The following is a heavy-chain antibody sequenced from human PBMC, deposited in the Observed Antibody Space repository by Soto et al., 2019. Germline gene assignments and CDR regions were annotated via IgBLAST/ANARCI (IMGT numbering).Heavy chain of an antibody. J-gene: IGHJ3*02. Sequence: QVQLVQSGAEVKKPGSSVKVSCKASGDTFSSYTISWVRQAPGQGLEWMGRIIPILDIANYAQKFQGRVTITAAKSTSTASMERSSLRSEDTAVYYGAAGGHGAFDIWGQGTMVTVSS. CDR1: GDTFSSYT. V-gene: IGHV1-69*02. CDR3: AAGGHGAFDI. D-gene: IGHD1-26*01. CDR2: IIPILDIA.